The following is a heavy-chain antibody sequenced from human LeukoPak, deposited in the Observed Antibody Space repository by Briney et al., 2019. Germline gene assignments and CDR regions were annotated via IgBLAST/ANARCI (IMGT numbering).Heavy chain of an antibody. CDR1: GFTFIDYD. D-gene: IGHD2-8*01. V-gene: IGHV3-13*01. J-gene: IGHJ4*02. Sequence: GGSLRLSCAASGFTFIDYDMHWVRQVIGKGLEWVSAIGIRGDTHYSGSVKGRFTISRENAESSLYLQMNSLRAEDTAVYYCARGGIQVYGIDEFDYWGQGTLVTVSS. CDR2: IGIRGDT. CDR3: ARGGIQVYGIDEFDY.